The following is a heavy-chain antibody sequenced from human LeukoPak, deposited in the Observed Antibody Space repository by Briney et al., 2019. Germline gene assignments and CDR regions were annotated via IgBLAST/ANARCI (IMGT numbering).Heavy chain of an antibody. D-gene: IGHD3-9*01. Sequence: GESLKISCKGSGYSFTSSWINWVRQMPGKGLEWMGRIDPSDSYTNYSPSFQGHVTISAVKSISTAYLQWSSLKASDTAMYYCAREYYDILTGYYLDYWGQGTLVTVSS. V-gene: IGHV5-10-1*01. J-gene: IGHJ4*02. CDR1: GYSFTSSW. CDR2: IDPSDSYT. CDR3: AREYYDILTGYYLDY.